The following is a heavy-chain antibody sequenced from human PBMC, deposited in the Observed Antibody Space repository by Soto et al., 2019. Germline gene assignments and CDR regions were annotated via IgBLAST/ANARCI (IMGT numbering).Heavy chain of an antibody. CDR2: IYYSGST. CDR1: GGSISSGGYS. D-gene: IGHD3-22*01. V-gene: IGHV4-61*08. CDR3: ARDSVGEFYYDSSGYQHYYYYGMDV. Sequence: SETLSLTCAVSGGSISSGGYSWSWIRQPPGKGLEWIGYIYYSGSTNYNPSLKSRVTISVDTSKNQFSLKLSSVTAADTAVYYCARDSVGEFYYDSSGYQHYYYYGMDVWGQGTTVTVSS. J-gene: IGHJ6*02.